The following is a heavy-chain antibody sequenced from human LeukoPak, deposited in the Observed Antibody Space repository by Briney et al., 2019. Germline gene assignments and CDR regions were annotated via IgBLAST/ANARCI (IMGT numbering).Heavy chain of an antibody. Sequence: GGSLRLSCAASGFTFSSYWMHWVRQAPGKGLVWVSHINTDGSSTTYADSVKGRPTISRDNAKNTLYLQMNSLRAEDTAVYYCARSGGSSSFGYWGQGTLVTVSS. CDR3: ARSGGSSSFGY. V-gene: IGHV3-74*01. J-gene: IGHJ4*02. CDR2: INTDGSST. CDR1: GFTFSSYW. D-gene: IGHD6-6*01.